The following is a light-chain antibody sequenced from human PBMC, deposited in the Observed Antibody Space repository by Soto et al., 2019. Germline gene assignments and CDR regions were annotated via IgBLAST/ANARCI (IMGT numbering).Light chain of an antibody. V-gene: IGKV2-28*01. CDR2: AAS. Sequence: DIVMTQSPLSLPVTPGEPASISCRSSQSLLHSNGYNYLDWYLQKPVQSPQLLIYAASTLQSGVPSRFGVSGFGTDFTLTISSLQPEDFATYYCQQSHSMPLTFGGGTKVDIK. J-gene: IGKJ4*01. CDR1: QSLLHSNGYNY. CDR3: QQSHSMPLT.